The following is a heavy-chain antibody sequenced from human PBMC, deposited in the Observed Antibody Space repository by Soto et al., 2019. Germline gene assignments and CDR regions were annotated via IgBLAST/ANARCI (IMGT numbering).Heavy chain of an antibody. Sequence: SETLSLTCAVSGGSISSRGYHWSWIRRPPGKGLEWIGCIYYSGSTYYDPSLKSRVTMSLDTSKNQFSLKLSSVTAADTAVYYCARDSSSWTTGLLDYWGQGTLVTVSS. CDR2: IYYSGST. J-gene: IGHJ4*02. D-gene: IGHD6-13*01. CDR1: GGSISSRGYH. V-gene: IGHV4-30-4*01. CDR3: ARDSSSWTTGLLDY.